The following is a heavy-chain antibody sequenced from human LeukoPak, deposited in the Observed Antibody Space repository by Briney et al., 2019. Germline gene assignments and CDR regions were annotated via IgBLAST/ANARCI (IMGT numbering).Heavy chain of an antibody. V-gene: IGHV3-23*01. CDR2: ISNSGGRT. J-gene: IGHJ4*02. D-gene: IGHD5-12*01. CDR3: AKSYNGYESKPDY. Sequence: GGSLRLSCAASGFTFSSYAMSWVRQAPGKGLEWVSSISNSGGRTFYTDSVKGRFTISRDNSKITLYLQMNTLRAEDTAVYYCAKSYNGYESKPDYWGQGTLVTVSS. CDR1: GFTFSSYA.